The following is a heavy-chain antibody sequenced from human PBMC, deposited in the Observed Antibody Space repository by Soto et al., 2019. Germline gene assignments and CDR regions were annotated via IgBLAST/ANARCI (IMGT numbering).Heavy chain of an antibody. J-gene: IGHJ3*02. CDR2: NSAYNGNT. Sequence: ASVKVSCKASGYTFTSYGISWVRQAPGQGLEWMGWNSAYNGNTHYAQKLQGRVTMTTDTSTSTAYMELRSLRSDVTAVYYCARDSSSGWTNAFEMWGQGKMVT. CDR1: GYTFTSYG. V-gene: IGHV1-18*01. CDR3: ARDSSSGWTNAFEM. D-gene: IGHD6-19*01.